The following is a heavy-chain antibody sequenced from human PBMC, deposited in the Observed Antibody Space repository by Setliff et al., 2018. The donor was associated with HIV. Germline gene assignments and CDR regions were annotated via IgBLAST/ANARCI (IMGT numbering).Heavy chain of an antibody. Sequence: LSLTCTVSGASISTGRYYWGWIRQPPGKGLEWIGSVFYSGGSYYTPSLKSRVTISVDTSKNQFFLKLSSVNAADTAVYYCARHCSGGTCYGPDAENFLHWGQGTLVTVSS. D-gene: IGHD2-15*01. CDR3: ARHCSGGTCYGPDAENFLH. V-gene: IGHV4-39*01. CDR2: VFYSGGS. J-gene: IGHJ1*01. CDR1: GASISTGRYY.